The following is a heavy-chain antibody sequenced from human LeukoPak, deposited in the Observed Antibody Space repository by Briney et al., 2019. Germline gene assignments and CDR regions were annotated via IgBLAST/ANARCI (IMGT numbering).Heavy chain of an antibody. CDR1: GGSISSGTYY. CDR2: IYYSGST. J-gene: IGHJ4*02. V-gene: IGHV4-61*01. Sequence: PSETLSPTCTVSGGSISSGTYYWSWIRQHPGKGLEWIGYIYYSGSTNYNPSLKSRVTISVDTSKNQFSLKLSSVTAADTAVYYCARGFSPWDYGDSPLFDYWGQGTLVTVSS. D-gene: IGHD4-17*01. CDR3: ARGFSPWDYGDSPLFDY.